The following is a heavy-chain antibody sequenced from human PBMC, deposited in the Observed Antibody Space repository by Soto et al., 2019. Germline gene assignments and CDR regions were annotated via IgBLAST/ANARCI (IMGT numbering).Heavy chain of an antibody. J-gene: IGHJ6*02. CDR2: IYSGGST. V-gene: IGHV3-53*01. D-gene: IGHD1-26*01. CDR3: AREWELPNYYGMDV. Sequence: PGGSLRLSCAASGFTVSSNYMSWVRQAPGKGLEWVSVIYSGGSTYYADSVKGRFTISRDNSKNTVHLQMNSLRAVDTAVYYCAREWELPNYYGMDVWGQGTTVTVSS. CDR1: GFTVSSNY.